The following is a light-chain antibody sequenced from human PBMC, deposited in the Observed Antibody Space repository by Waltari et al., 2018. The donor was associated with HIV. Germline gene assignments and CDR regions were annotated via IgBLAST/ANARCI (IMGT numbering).Light chain of an antibody. CDR3: QSYDSSLSVV. Sequence: QSVLTQPPSVSEAPGQRVTIPCTGSSSNSGAGEDVHWYQQLPGTAPKLLIYGNSNRPSGVPDRFSGSKSGTSASLAITGLQAEDEADYYCQSYDSSLSVVFGGGTKLTVL. V-gene: IGLV1-40*01. CDR2: GNS. CDR1: SSNSGAGED. J-gene: IGLJ2*01.